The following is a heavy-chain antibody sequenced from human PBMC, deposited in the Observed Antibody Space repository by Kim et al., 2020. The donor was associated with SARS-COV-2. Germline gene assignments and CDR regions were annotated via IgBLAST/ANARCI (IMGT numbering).Heavy chain of an antibody. V-gene: IGHV3-53*01. J-gene: IGHJ5*02. CDR2: IYSTGDS. D-gene: IGHD4-17*01. Sequence: GGSLRLSCTASGFSVSTNYMSWVRQAPGKGLEWVSVIYSTGDSSYADSVKGRFIISRDISRDMVFLQMNGLRAEDTAVYYCARHYDHSAWSWFAPWGQGT. CDR1: GFSVSTNY. CDR3: ARHYDHSAWSWFAP.